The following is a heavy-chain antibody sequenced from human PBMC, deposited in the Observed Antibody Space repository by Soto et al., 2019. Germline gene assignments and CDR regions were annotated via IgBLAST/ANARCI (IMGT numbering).Heavy chain of an antibody. Sequence: GASVKVSCKASGYTFTNYYVHWVRQAPGQGLEWMGIINPNGGSTNYAQNFQGRVTITADESTSTAYMGLSSLRSEDTAVYYCAIDSSSFVDYFDYWGQGTLVTVSS. CDR1: GYTFTNYY. CDR3: AIDSSSFVDYFDY. D-gene: IGHD6-13*01. V-gene: IGHV1-46*01. J-gene: IGHJ4*02. CDR2: INPNGGST.